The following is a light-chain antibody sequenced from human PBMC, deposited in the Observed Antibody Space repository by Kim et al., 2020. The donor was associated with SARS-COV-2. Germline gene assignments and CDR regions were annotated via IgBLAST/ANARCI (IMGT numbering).Light chain of an antibody. CDR1: SANIGNNY. CDR3: ATWDDSLNGVV. V-gene: IGLV1-47*01. J-gene: IGLJ3*02. CDR2: RNN. Sequence: GQRVIFSCSGSSANIGNNYVYGYQQLPGMAPKLLMYRNNQRPSGVPDRFSASKSGNSASLAISGLRSEDEADYYCATWDDSLNGVVFGGGTQLTVL.